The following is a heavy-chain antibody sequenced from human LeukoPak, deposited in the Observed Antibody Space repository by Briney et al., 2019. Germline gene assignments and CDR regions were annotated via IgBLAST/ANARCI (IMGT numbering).Heavy chain of an antibody. D-gene: IGHD3-10*01. CDR1: GFIFSNSW. CDR2: IKPDGSEK. Sequence: GGSLRLSCAASGFIFSNSWMSWVRQAPGKGLDWVANIKPDGSEKNYLDSVKGRFSISRDNAKNSLYLQMNSLRAEDTAVYYCARVMVRGVHFYYYGMDVWGKGTTVTVSS. V-gene: IGHV3-7*01. J-gene: IGHJ6*04. CDR3: ARVMVRGVHFYYYGMDV.